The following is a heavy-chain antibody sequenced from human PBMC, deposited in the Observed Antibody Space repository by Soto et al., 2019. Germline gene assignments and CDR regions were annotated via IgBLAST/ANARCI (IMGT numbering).Heavy chain of an antibody. CDR1: RGSLDRYL. CDR3: ARLYPPLRGSSWLDY. V-gene: IGHV4-34*01. D-gene: IGHD6-13*01. J-gene: IGHJ4*02. Sequence: PMSCAVDRGSLDRYLVCCILQQPGKGLEWIGEINHSGSTNYNPSLKSRVTISVDTSKNQFSLKLSSVTAADTAVYYCARLYPPLRGSSWLDYWGQG. CDR2: INHSGST.